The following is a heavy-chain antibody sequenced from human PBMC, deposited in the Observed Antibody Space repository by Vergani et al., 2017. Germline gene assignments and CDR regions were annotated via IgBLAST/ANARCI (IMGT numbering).Heavy chain of an antibody. D-gene: IGHD6-6*01. CDR3: ASPXIEYSSSSGYYYYYMDV. Sequence: QLQLQESGPGLVKPSETLSLTCTVSGGSISSSSYYWGWLRQPPGKGLEWIGSIYYSGSTYYNPSLKSRVTISVDTSKNQFSLKLSSVTAADTAVYYCASPXIEYSSSSGYYYYYMDVWGKGTTVTVSS. CDR1: GGSISSSSYY. CDR2: IYYSGST. V-gene: IGHV4-39*07. J-gene: IGHJ6*03.